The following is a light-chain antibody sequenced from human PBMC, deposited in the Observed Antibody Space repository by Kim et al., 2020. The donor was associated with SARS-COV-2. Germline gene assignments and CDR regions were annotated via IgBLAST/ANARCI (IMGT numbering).Light chain of an antibody. Sequence: GQSVTNSCTGTSSDVGGYNYVSWYQQHPGKAPKLIIYDVTKRPSGVPDRFSGSKSGNTASLTLSGLQAEDEADYYCYSYTAIYTGVFGGGTQLTVL. CDR3: YSYTAIYTGV. J-gene: IGLJ3*02. CDR2: DVT. CDR1: SSDVGGYNY. V-gene: IGLV2-11*03.